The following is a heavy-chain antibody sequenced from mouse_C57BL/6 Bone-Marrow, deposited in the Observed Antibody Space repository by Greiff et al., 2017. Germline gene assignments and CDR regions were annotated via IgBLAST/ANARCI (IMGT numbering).Heavy chain of an antibody. CDR2: IDPPDSYT. CDR1: GYTFTSSW. CDR3: AREGWDWYFDV. V-gene: IGHV1-50*01. J-gene: IGHJ1*03. D-gene: IGHD3-2*02. Sequence: QVQLQQPGAELVKPGASVKLSCKASGYTFTSSWMQWVKQRPGQGLAWIGEIDPPDSYTNYNQKFKGKATLTVVTSSSTAYMQLSSLTSEDSAVYYCAREGWDWYFDVWGTGTTVTVSS.